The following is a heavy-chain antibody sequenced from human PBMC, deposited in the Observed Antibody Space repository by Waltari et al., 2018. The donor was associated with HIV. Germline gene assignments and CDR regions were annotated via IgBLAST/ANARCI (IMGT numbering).Heavy chain of an antibody. J-gene: IGHJ4*02. V-gene: IGHV1-3*01. CDR2: INAGNGNT. CDR1: GYTFTTYA. CDR3: ARDGARITIYGGGFDY. Sequence: QVQLVQSGAEVKKPGASVKVSCKASGYTFTTYAIHWVRQAPGQWLEWMGWINAGNGNTKDSQTFKSRVTITRYTSATTAYMEVSSLTSEDTAVYYCARDGARITIYGGGFDYWGQGTPVIVSS. D-gene: IGHD3-3*01.